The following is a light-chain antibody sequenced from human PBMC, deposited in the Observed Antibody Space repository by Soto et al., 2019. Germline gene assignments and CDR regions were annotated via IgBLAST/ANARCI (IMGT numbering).Light chain of an antibody. J-gene: IGKJ1*01. CDR3: MQDLQCPST. V-gene: IGKV2-28*01. CDR1: QSLLQSNGYNY. Sequence: DIVMTQSPLSLPVTPGEPASISCRSSQSLLQSNGYNYLDWYLQKPGQSPQLLIYWGSNRATGVPDRFSGSGSGTDFTLKISRVEAEDVGVYYCMQDLQCPSTFGQGTKVDIK. CDR2: WGS.